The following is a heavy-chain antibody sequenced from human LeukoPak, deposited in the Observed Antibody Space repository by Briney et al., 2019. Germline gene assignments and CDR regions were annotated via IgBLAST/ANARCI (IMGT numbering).Heavy chain of an antibody. D-gene: IGHD3-22*01. Sequence: GGSLRLSCTVSGFTLSSYEMSWIRQAPGKGLEWVAHISYDGSNTFFADSVKGRFTISRDNSRYTVYLQMNSLRREDTAFYYCVRRAAYYDSSGYLAPDYYFDLWGQGTLVTVSS. V-gene: IGHV3-30*04. CDR2: ISYDGSNT. CDR1: GFTLSSYE. CDR3: VRRAAYYDSSGYLAPDYYFDL. J-gene: IGHJ4*02.